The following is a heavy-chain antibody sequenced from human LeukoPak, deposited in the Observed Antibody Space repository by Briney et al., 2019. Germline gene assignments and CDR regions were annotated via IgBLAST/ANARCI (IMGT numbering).Heavy chain of an antibody. V-gene: IGHV5-51*01. CDR3: ARLRRPLAAVINWFDP. CDR2: IYPGDSDT. D-gene: IGHD2-2*02. CDR1: GYSFTSYW. Sequence: GESLKISCKGSGYSFTSYWIGWVRQMPGKGLEWMGIIYPGDSDTRCSPSFQGQVTISADKSISTAYLQWSSLKASDTAMYYCARLRRPLAAVINWFDPWGQGTLVTVSS. J-gene: IGHJ5*02.